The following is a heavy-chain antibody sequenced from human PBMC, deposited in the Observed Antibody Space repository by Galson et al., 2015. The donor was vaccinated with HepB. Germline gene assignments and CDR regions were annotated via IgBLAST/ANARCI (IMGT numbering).Heavy chain of an antibody. CDR1: GGTFSTYA. J-gene: IGHJ4*02. CDR2: ILPIRDIA. Sequence: SVKVSCKASGGTFSTYAVNWVRQAPGQGLEWMGRILPIRDIANYAQTFQGRVTITADKSTSTAYMELTNLRSEDTALYYCSRGAVPAANAPFDYWGQGTLVTVSS. CDR3: SRGAVPAANAPFDY. V-gene: IGHV1-69*04. D-gene: IGHD2-2*01.